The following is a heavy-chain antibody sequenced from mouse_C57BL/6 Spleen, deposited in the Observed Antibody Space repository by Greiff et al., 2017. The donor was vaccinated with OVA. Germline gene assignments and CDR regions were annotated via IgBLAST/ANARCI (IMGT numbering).Heavy chain of an antibody. CDR3: ARLSTGIDY. V-gene: IGHV3-6*01. J-gene: IGHJ2*01. Sequence: DVKLVESGPGLVKPSQSLSLTCSVTGYSITSGYYWNWIRQFPGNKLEWMGYISYDGSNNYNPSLKNRISITRDTSKNQFFLKLNSVTTEDTATYYCARLSTGIDYWGQGTTLTVSS. CDR1: GYSITSGYY. CDR2: ISYDGSN.